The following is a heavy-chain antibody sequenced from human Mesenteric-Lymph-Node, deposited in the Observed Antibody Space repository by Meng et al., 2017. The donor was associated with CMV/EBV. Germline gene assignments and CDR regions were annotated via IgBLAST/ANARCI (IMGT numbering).Heavy chain of an antibody. Sequence: VQLVPSGAEVKRPGASVKISCQASGYSFSGFYLNWARQAPGHGLEWLGRVNPISDDTHLAQKFEGRITVTRGATINTAFMELTRLRPDDTAVYYCAKSSDNGWSSWGPGTLVTVSS. J-gene: IGHJ4*01. D-gene: IGHD6-19*01. CDR3: AKSSDNGWSS. V-gene: IGHV1-2*06. CDR2: VNPISDDT. CDR1: GYSFSGFY.